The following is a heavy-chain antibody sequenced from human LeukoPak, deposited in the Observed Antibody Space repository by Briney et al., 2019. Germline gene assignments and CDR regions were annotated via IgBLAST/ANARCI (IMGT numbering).Heavy chain of an antibody. CDR2: IYYSGST. CDR3: ARQKGLRVYYFDY. Sequence: PSETLSLTCTVSGGSISSSSYYWGWIRQPPGKGLEWIGSIYYSGSTYYNPSLKSRVTISVDTSKNQFSLKLSSVTAADTAVYYCARQKGLRVYYFDYWGQGTLVTGSS. D-gene: IGHD5-12*01. J-gene: IGHJ4*02. CDR1: GGSISSSSYY. V-gene: IGHV4-39*01.